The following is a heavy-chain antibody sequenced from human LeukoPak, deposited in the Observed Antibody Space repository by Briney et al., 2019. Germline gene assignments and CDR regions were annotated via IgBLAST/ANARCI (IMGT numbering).Heavy chain of an antibody. J-gene: IGHJ5*02. CDR1: GGSISSSSYY. D-gene: IGHD5-18*01. Sequence: SETLSLTCTVSGGSISSSSYYWGWIRQPPGKGLEWIGSIYYSGSTYYNPSLKSRVTISVDTSKNQFSLKLSSVTAADTAVYYCARERARAPDPSRGYSYGNWFDPWGQGTLVTVSS. V-gene: IGHV4-39*07. CDR2: IYYSGST. CDR3: ARERARAPDPSRGYSYGNWFDP.